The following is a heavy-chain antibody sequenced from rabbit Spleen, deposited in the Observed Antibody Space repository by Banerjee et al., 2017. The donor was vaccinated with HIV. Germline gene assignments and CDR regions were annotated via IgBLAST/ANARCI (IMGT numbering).Heavy chain of an antibody. V-gene: IGHV1S45*01. CDR3: ARDAGTSFSTYGMDL. D-gene: IGHD8-1*01. CDR1: GFDFSSSYY. Sequence: QEQLVESGGGLVQPEGSLTLTCKAAGFDFSSSYYMCWVSQAPGKGPEWIACINASTGKPVSATWASGRFTISRTSSTTVTLRMTSLTAADRATYFCARDAGTSFSTYGMDLWGQGTLVTVS. CDR2: INASTGKP. J-gene: IGHJ6*01.